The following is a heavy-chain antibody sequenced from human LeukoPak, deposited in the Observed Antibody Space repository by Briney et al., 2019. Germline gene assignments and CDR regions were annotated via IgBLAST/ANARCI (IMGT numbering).Heavy chain of an antibody. J-gene: IGHJ4*02. D-gene: IGHD5-12*01. CDR3: ARVTGYMVEDYFDY. Sequence: PSESLSLTCTVATGSLSSNYSRCNRPPPGEGLEWIGYVYYSGSPNYNPSLKSRVPISVDPSKNQFSLRLSSVTAADTAGYYCARVTGYMVEDYFDYWGQGTLVTVSS. CDR2: VYYSGSP. V-gene: IGHV4-59*01. CDR1: TGSLSSNY.